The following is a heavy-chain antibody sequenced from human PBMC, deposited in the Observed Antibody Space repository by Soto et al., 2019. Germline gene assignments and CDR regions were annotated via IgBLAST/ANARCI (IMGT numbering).Heavy chain of an antibody. V-gene: IGHV1-69*13. Sequence: AASVKVSCKASGGTFSSYAISWVRQAPGQGLEWMGGIIPIFGTANYAQKFQGRVTITADESTSTAYMELSSLRSEDTAVYYCARVGRYCTNGVCYGGYYYYGMDVWGQGTTVTVSS. D-gene: IGHD2-8*01. CDR1: GGTFSSYA. CDR2: IIPIFGTA. CDR3: ARVGRYCTNGVCYGGYYYYGMDV. J-gene: IGHJ6*02.